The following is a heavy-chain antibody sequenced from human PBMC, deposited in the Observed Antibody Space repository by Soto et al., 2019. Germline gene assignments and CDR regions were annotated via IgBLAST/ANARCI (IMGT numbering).Heavy chain of an antibody. Sequence: QLQLQESGPGLVKPSETLSLTCFVSGGSISSNNYYWSWIRQPPGKGLEWIGSMSYSRSTYYNPSLKSRVTISVDTSKNQFSLKLTSVTASDTAVYYCASHLRPTNSGRGYFDYWGQGPLVTVSS. V-gene: IGHV4-39*01. CDR2: MSYSRST. D-gene: IGHD3-10*01. CDR1: GGSISSNNYY. J-gene: IGHJ4*02. CDR3: ASHLRPTNSGRGYFDY.